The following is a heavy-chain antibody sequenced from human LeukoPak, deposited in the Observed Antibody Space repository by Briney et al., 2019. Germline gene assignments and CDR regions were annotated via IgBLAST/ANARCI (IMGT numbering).Heavy chain of an antibody. CDR1: GDSISSGDYY. CDR2: IYTSGST. J-gene: IGHJ4*02. V-gene: IGHV4-61*02. Sequence: SETLSLTCTVSGDSISSGDYYWSWIRQPAGRGLEWIGRIYTSGSTNYNPSLKSRVTISVDTSKNQFSLKLSSVTAADTAVYYCARVDYDILTGYYHFDYWGQGTLVTVSS. D-gene: IGHD3-9*01. CDR3: ARVDYDILTGYYHFDY.